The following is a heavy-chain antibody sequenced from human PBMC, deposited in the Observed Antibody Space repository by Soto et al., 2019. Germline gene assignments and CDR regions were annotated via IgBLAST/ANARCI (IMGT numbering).Heavy chain of an antibody. CDR3: ARVRREYDNSGPVDY. CDR2: IYSRGST. CDR1: GDSISSYY. V-gene: IGHV4-59*01. J-gene: IGHJ4*02. Sequence: ETLSLTCTVSGDSISSYYWSWIRQPPGKGLEWIGYIYSRGSTKYNPSLKSRVTISIDTSKNQFSLKLNSVTAADTAVYYCARVRREYDNSGPVDYWGQGTLVTVSS. D-gene: IGHD3-22*01.